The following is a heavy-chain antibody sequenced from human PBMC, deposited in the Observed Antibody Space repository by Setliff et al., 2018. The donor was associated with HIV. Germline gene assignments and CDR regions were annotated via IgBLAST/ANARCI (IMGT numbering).Heavy chain of an antibody. V-gene: IGHV1-46*01. CDR1: GYTFTSYY. Sequence: ASVKVSCKASGYTFTSYYMQWVRQAPGQGLEWMGIINPSGGSTNYAQKFQGRVTMTRDTSASTVYMELWSLRSDDTAVYYCARDFYDMGRWFGELRPFDYWGQGTLVTVSS. CDR3: ARDFYDMGRWFGELRPFDY. CDR2: INPSGGST. J-gene: IGHJ4*02. D-gene: IGHD3-10*01.